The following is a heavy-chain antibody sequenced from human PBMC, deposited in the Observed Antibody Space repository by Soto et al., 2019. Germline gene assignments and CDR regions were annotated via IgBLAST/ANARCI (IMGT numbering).Heavy chain of an antibody. CDR1: GFTFSSYG. D-gene: IGHD6-13*01. CDR3: ARGDSSSWPAYYYYGMDV. CDR2: ISYDGSNK. Sequence: QVQLVESGGGVVQPGRSLRLSCAASGFTFSSYGLHWVRQAPGKGLEWVAVISYDGSNKYYADSVKGRFTISRDNSKNTXXLQMNSLRAEDTAVYYCARGDSSSWPAYYYYGMDVWGQGTTVTVSS. V-gene: IGHV3-30*03. J-gene: IGHJ6*02.